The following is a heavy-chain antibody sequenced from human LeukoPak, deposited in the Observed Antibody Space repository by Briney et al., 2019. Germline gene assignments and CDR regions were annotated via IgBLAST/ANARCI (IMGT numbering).Heavy chain of an antibody. CDR2: INHSGST. J-gene: IGHJ4*02. Sequence: SETLSLTCTVSGGSISSYYWSWIRQPPGKGLEWIGEINHSGSTNYNPSLKSRVTISVDTSKNQFSLKLSSVTAADTAVYYCARERNSNYGGYFGYWGQGTLVTVSS. V-gene: IGHV4-34*01. D-gene: IGHD4-11*01. CDR1: GGSISSYY. CDR3: ARERNSNYGGYFGY.